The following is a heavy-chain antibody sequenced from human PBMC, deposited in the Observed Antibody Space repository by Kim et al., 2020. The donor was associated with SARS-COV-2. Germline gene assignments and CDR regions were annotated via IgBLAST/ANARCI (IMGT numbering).Heavy chain of an antibody. Sequence: NASLESRVTRSVDTSKNQFSLKLSFVTAGDTAVYYCAKAFDTPMAPFVFDSWGQGTLVTVSS. J-gene: IGHJ4*02. D-gene: IGHD5-18*01. V-gene: IGHV4-39*01. CDR3: AKAFDTPMAPFVFDS.